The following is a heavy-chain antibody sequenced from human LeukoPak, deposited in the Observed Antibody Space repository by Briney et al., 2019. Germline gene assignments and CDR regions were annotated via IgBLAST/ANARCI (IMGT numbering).Heavy chain of an antibody. V-gene: IGHV3-23*01. J-gene: IGHJ4*02. CDR3: AKGDRLVDY. CDR1: GFTFSSYA. Sequence: GGSLRLSCAASGFTFSSYAMSWVRQAPGKGLEWVSAICGSGGSTYYADSVKGRFTISRDNSKNTLYLQMNSLRAEDTAVYCRAKGDRLVDYWGQGTLVTVSS. CDR2: ICGSGGST. D-gene: IGHD2-21*02.